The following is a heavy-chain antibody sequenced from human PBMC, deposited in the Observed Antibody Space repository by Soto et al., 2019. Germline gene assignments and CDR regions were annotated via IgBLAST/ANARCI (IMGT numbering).Heavy chain of an antibody. Sequence: QVQLVQSGAEVKKPGASVKVSCKASGYTFTSYGISWVRQAPGQGLEWMGWISAYNGNTNYAQKLQGRVTMTTDTSTSTAYMELRSLRSDDTAVYYCARDPLIGVVTAIHGAFDIWGQGTMVTVSS. CDR3: ARDPLIGVVTAIHGAFDI. CDR1: GYTFTSYG. J-gene: IGHJ3*02. V-gene: IGHV1-18*01. CDR2: ISAYNGNT. D-gene: IGHD2-21*02.